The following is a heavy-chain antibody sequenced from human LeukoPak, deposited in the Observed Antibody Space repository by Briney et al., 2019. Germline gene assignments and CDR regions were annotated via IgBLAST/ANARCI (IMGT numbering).Heavy chain of an antibody. Sequence: GASVKVSCKASGFTFTSSAMQWVRQARGQRLEWIGWIVVGSGNTNYAQKFQERVTITRDMSTSTAYMELSSLRSEDTAVYYCAAVPYYYGSSGQHGMDVWGQGTTVTVSS. V-gene: IGHV1-58*02. D-gene: IGHD3-22*01. CDR1: GFTFTSSA. CDR3: AAVPYYYGSSGQHGMDV. CDR2: IVVGSGNT. J-gene: IGHJ6*02.